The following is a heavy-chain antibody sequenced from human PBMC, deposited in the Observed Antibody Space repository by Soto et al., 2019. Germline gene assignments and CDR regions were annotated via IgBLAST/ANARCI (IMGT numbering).Heavy chain of an antibody. CDR3: VRDVVAPDFYYLDF. CDR2: ISNNGRST. V-gene: IGHV3-74*01. J-gene: IGHJ4*02. Sequence: EVQLVESGGGLVQPGGSLRVSCAASGFSFGDHYMHWVRQTPGKGLVWVSRISNNGRSTFYADSVKGRFTISRDDAKKMVFLQMSCLRAEDTAVYFCVRDVVAPDFYYLDFWGGGALVTVSS. D-gene: IGHD2-21*02. CDR1: GFSFGDHY.